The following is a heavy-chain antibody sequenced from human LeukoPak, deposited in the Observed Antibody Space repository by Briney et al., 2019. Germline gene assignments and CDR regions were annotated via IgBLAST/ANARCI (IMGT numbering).Heavy chain of an antibody. CDR3: AKARGLRHAFDI. CDR2: ISWNSGSI. V-gene: IGHV3-9*01. Sequence: GRSLRLSCAASGFTFDDYAMHWVRQAPGKGLEWVSGISWNSGSIGYADSVKGRFTISRDNAKNSLYLQMNSLRAEDTALYYCAKARGLRHAFDIWGQGTMVTVSS. J-gene: IGHJ3*02. CDR1: GFTFDDYA.